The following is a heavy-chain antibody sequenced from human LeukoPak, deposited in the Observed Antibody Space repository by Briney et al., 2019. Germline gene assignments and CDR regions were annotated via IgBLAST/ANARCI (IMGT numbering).Heavy chain of an antibody. CDR3: ARDSNVPY. Sequence: SETLSLTCAVYGGSFSGYYWSWIRQPPGKGLEWIGYIYYSGSTNYNPSLKSRVTMSVDTSKNLLPLKLSSVTAADTAVYYCARDSNVPYWGRGTLVTVSS. CDR1: GGSFSGYY. CDR2: IYYSGST. D-gene: IGHD2-2*01. V-gene: IGHV4-59*01. J-gene: IGHJ4*02.